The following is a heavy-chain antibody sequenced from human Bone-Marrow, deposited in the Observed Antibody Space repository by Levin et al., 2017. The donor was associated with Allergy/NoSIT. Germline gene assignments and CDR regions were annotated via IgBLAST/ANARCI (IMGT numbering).Heavy chain of an antibody. CDR2: TYTGGST. J-gene: IGHJ5*02. V-gene: IGHV3-66*01. CDR3: AGNLPFDP. D-gene: IGHD2-2*01. Sequence: LSLTCAVSGFRVSSIYMSWVRQAPGKGLEWVSVTYTGGSTYYADSVRDRFTMSRDSSKNTVYLQMTNLRAEDTAVYYCAGNLPFDPWGQGTLVTVSS. CDR1: GFRVSSIY.